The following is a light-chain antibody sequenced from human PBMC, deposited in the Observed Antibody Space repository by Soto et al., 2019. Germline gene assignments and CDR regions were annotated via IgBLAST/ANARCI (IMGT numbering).Light chain of an antibody. J-gene: IGKJ2*01. Sequence: DIQMTQSPSSLSASVGDRVTITCRASPGISNFLGWYQQKPGKAPELLIYTASTLQSGVPSRFSGSGFGTNFTLTISSLQPEDVATYYCQKSNSAPYTFGQGTKLEIK. CDR1: PGISNF. V-gene: IGKV1-27*01. CDR3: QKSNSAPYT. CDR2: TAS.